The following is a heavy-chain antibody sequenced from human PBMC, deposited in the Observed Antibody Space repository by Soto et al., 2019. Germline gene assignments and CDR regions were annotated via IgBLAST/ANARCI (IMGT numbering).Heavy chain of an antibody. CDR2: IYYSGST. V-gene: IGHV4-39*01. Sequence: QLHLQESGPGLVKPSETLSLTCTVSGGSISSSSYYWGWIRQPPGKGLEWIGSIYYSGSTYYNPSLKSRVTISVDTSKNQFSLKLSSVTAADTAVYYCARYLGFQGWFDPWGQGTLVTVSS. CDR3: ARYLGFQGWFDP. CDR1: GGSISSSSYY. D-gene: IGHD2-15*01. J-gene: IGHJ5*02.